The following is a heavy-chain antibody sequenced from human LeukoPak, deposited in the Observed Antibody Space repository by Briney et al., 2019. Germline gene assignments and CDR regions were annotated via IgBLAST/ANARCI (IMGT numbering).Heavy chain of an antibody. CDR1: GFTFSSYA. CDR3: APLGGWIAVAGKADAFDI. V-gene: IGHV3-23*01. D-gene: IGHD6-19*01. CDR2: ISGSGGST. J-gene: IGHJ3*02. Sequence: PGGSLRLSCAASGFTFSSYAMSWVRQAPGKGLEWVSAISGSGGSTYYADSVKGRFTISRDNSKNTLYLQMNSLRAEDTAVYYCAPLGGWIAVAGKADAFDIWGQGTMVTVSS.